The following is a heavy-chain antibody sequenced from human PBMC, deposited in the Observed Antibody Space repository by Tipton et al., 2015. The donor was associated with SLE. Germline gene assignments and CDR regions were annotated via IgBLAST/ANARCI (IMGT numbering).Heavy chain of an antibody. D-gene: IGHD2-15*01. CDR3: ARASCSGGSCYSAAFDI. CDR1: GGSISSHY. V-gene: IGHV4-59*11. Sequence: LRLSCTVSGGSISSHYWSWIRQPPGKGLEWIGCIYYSGSTNYNPSLKSRVTISVDTSKNQFSLKLSSVTAADTAVYYCARASCSGGSCYSAAFDIWGQGTMVTVSS. CDR2: IYYSGST. J-gene: IGHJ3*02.